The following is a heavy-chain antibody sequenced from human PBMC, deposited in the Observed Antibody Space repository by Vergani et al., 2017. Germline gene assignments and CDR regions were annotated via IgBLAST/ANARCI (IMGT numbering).Heavy chain of an antibody. CDR2: ISSSGSTI. CDR1: GFTFSSYS. Sequence: EVQLVESGGGLVKPGGSLRLSCEASGFTFSSYSMNWVRQAPGKGLEWVSYISSSGSTIDYADAVKGRFTISRDNAKNSLYLQMNSLRAEDTAVYDCARAGRGVMITVDYWGQGTLVTVSS. D-gene: IGHD3-10*01. V-gene: IGHV3-21*05. J-gene: IGHJ4*02. CDR3: ARAGRGVMITVDY.